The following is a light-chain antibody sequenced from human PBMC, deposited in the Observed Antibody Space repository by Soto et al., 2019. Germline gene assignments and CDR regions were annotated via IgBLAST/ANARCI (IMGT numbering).Light chain of an antibody. CDR2: DAS. V-gene: IGKV1-33*01. CDR3: QEYNRGLT. CDR1: QDISNY. J-gene: IGKJ4*01. Sequence: DIQMTQSPSTLSASVGDRFTITCQASQDISNYLNWYQQKPGKAPKLLIYDASNLETGVPSRFSGSGSGTDFTFTISSLQAEDVATYYCQEYNRGLTFGGGTKV.